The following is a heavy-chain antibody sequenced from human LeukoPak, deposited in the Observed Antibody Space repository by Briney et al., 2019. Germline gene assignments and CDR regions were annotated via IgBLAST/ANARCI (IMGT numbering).Heavy chain of an antibody. D-gene: IGHD1-26*01. CDR2: INHSGST. CDR1: GGSFSGYY. J-gene: IGHJ3*02. Sequence: SETLSLTCAVYGGSFSGYYWSWIRQPPGKGLEWIGEINHSGSTNYNPSLKGRVTISVDTSKNQFSLKLSSVTAADTAVYYCAREASRIVGATDAFDIWGQGTMVTVSS. V-gene: IGHV4-34*01. CDR3: AREASRIVGATDAFDI.